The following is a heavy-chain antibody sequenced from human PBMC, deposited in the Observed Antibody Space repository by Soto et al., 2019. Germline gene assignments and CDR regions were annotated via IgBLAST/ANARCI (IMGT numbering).Heavy chain of an antibody. D-gene: IGHD6-13*01. V-gene: IGHV3-15*07. Sequence: SGGSLRLSCAASGFTFSNAWMNWDRQAPGKGLEWVGRIKSKTDGGTTDYAAPVKGRFTISRDDSKNTLYLQMNSLKTEDTAVYYCTTAAPTLLYSSSWPAEYYYYYYGMDVWGQGTTVTVPS. CDR2: IKSKTDGGTT. J-gene: IGHJ6*02. CDR1: GFTFSNAW. CDR3: TTAAPTLLYSSSWPAEYYYYYYGMDV.